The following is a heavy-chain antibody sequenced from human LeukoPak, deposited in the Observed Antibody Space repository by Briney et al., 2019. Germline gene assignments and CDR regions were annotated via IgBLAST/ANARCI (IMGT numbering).Heavy chain of an antibody. CDR2: ISSSSSYI. D-gene: IGHD4-17*01. Sequence: GGSLRLSCAASGFTFSSYWMNWVRQAPGKGLEWVSSISSSSSYIFYADSVKGRFTISRDNAKNSLYLQMNSLRAEDTAVYYCARDRGDRFDYWGQGTLVTVSS. CDR1: GFTFSSYW. CDR3: ARDRGDRFDY. V-gene: IGHV3-21*01. J-gene: IGHJ4*02.